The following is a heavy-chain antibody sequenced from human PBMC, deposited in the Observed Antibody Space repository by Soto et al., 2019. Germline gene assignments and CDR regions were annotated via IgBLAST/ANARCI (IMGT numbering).Heavy chain of an antibody. CDR2: ISAYNGNT. J-gene: IGHJ4*02. V-gene: IGHV1-18*01. D-gene: IGHD3-22*01. CDR1: GGTFSSYT. CDR3: ATRGGSGYYYGY. Sequence: ASVKVSCKASGGTFSSYTISWVRQAPGQGLEWMGWISAYNGNTNYAQKLQGRVTMTTDTSTSTAYMELRSLGSDDTAVYYCATRGGSGYYYGYWGQGTLVTVSS.